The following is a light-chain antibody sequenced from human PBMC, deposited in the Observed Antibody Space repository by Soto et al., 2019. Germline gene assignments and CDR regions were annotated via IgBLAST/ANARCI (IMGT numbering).Light chain of an antibody. J-gene: IGKJ3*01. CDR2: AAS. Sequence: DSQLTQSPTFLSASVGDRVTITCRASQGISTYLAWYQQKPGKAPKLLIYAASTLPNGVPSRFSGGGSGTEFTLTISSLQPEDFATYYCQQLDGYPPLFTFGPGTKVDF. V-gene: IGKV1-9*01. CDR1: QGISTY. CDR3: QQLDGYPPLFT.